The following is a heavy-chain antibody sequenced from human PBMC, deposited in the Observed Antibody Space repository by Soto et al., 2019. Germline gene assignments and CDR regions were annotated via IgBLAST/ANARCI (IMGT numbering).Heavy chain of an antibody. D-gene: IGHD1-26*01. CDR1: GFTFSNYG. J-gene: IGHJ6*02. V-gene: IGHV3-33*01. CDR3: ASDLVGASDSYGLDV. Sequence: PGGSLRLSCAASGFTFSNYGMHWVRQAPGKGLEWVAIIWHDGNNKYYADSVRGRFIISRDNAKNRLYLQMNSLRGEDTAVYYCASDLVGASDSYGLDVWGQGTPVTVSS. CDR2: IWHDGNNK.